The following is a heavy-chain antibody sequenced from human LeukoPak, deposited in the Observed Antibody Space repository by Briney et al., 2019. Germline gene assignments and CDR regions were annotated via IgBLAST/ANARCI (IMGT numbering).Heavy chain of an antibody. CDR1: GFTFSSYW. D-gene: IGHD3-22*01. CDR2: INSDGSST. V-gene: IGHV3-74*01. CDR3: ARDPEGYYDSSGYYTGDNWFDP. J-gene: IGHJ5*02. Sequence: GGSLRLSCAASGFTFSSYWMHWVRQAPGKGLVWVSRINSDGSSTSYANSVKGRFTISRDNAKNTLYLQMNSLRAEDTAVYYCARDPEGYYDSSGYYTGDNWFDPWGQGTLVTVSS.